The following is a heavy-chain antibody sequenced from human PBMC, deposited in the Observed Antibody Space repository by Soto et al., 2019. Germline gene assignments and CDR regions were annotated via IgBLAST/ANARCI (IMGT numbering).Heavy chain of an antibody. CDR2: IIPIFASP. V-gene: IGHV1-69*18. CDR3: ARDAGIPVVGRGTSFEY. CDR1: GGTFSNYA. Sequence: QVQLVQSGAEVKKPGSSVKVSCKASGGTFSNYAITWVRQAPGQGLEWMGTIIPIFASPRYAQKFQGRVTITADDSTSTTSMHLSSLRAEDTAVYYCARDAGIPVVGRGTSFEYWGQGTLVIVSS. D-gene: IGHD6-19*01. J-gene: IGHJ4*02.